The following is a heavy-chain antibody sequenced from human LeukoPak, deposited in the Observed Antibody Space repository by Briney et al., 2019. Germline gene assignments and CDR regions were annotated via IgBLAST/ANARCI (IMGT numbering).Heavy chain of an antibody. CDR3: ASGIAAAGQFDY. V-gene: IGHV4-38-2*01. CDR2: IWHSGTT. CDR1: GHSIRTDYY. J-gene: IGHJ4*02. D-gene: IGHD6-13*01. Sequence: PSETLSLTCVVSGHSIRTDYYWAWVRQPPGKGLEWIGSIWHSGTTYYNPSLKSRVTMSVDTSKTQFSLKLSSVTAADTAVYYCASGIAAAGQFDYWGQGTLVTVSS.